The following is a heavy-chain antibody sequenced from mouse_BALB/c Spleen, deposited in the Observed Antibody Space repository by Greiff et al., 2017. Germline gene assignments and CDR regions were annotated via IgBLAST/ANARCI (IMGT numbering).Heavy chain of an antibody. Sequence: EVKLVESGGDLVKPGGSLKLSCAASGFTFSSYGMSWVRQTPDKRLEWVATISSGGSYTYYPDSVKGRFTISRDNAKNTLYLQMSSLKSEDTAMYYCARHPRIYDGYYAMDYWGQGTSVTVSS. CDR2: ISSGGSYT. CDR3: ARHPRIYDGYYAMDY. CDR1: GFTFSSYG. J-gene: IGHJ4*01. D-gene: IGHD2-3*01. V-gene: IGHV5-6*02.